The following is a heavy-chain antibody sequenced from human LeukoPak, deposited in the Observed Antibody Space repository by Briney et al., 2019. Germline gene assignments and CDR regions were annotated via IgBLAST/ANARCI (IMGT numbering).Heavy chain of an antibody. CDR1: GYIFTNHY. CDR2: INPSGIST. D-gene: IGHD4-23*01. J-gene: IGHJ5*02. Sequence: ASVKVSCKSSGYIFTNHYMHWVRQAPGQGLEWMGLINPSGISTLYAEKFRGRIIMTRDMSTATDYMELSSLRSEDTAVYYCARDNSIADRGWWFDPWGQGTLVTVSS. V-gene: IGHV1-46*01. CDR3: ARDNSIADRGWWFDP.